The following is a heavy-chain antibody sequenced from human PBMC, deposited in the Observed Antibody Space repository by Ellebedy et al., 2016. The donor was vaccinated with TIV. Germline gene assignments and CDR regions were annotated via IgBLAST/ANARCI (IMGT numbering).Heavy chain of an antibody. CDR2: ISGSGGST. J-gene: IGHJ6*02. CDR3: TVTDYPYYYYYYGMDV. CDR1: GFTFSSYA. V-gene: IGHV3-23*01. D-gene: IGHD4-11*01. Sequence: GESLKISCAASGFTFSSYAMSWVRQAPGKGLEWVSAISGSGGSTYYADSVKGRFTISRDNSKNTLYLQMNSLRAEDTAVYYSTVTDYPYYYYYYGMDVWGQGTTVTVSS.